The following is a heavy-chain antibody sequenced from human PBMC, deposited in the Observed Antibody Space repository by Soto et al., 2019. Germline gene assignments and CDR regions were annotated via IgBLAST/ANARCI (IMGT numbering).Heavy chain of an antibody. V-gene: IGHV4-59*01. CDR1: GGSISSYY. Sequence: SETLSLTCTVSGGSISSYYWSWIRQPPGKGLEWIGYIYYSGSTNYNPSLKSRVTISVDTSKNQFSLKLSSVTAADTAVYYCAREYLVGDYGRIGGNWFDPWGQGTLVTVSS. J-gene: IGHJ5*02. CDR3: AREYLVGDYGRIGGNWFDP. D-gene: IGHD4-17*01. CDR2: IYYSGST.